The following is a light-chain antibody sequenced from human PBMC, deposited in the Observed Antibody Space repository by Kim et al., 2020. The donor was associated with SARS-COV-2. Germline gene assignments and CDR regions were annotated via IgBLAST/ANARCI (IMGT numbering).Light chain of an antibody. CDR2: EGS. CDR1: RRDVGSYTL. Sequence: GQSPTLPYTRTRRDVGSYTLVSWYQQHPGKAPKLMIYEGSKRPSGVSNRFSGSKSGNTASLTISGLQAEDEADYYCCSYAGSSTYVFGTGTKVTVL. CDR3: CSYAGSSTYV. V-gene: IGLV2-23*01. J-gene: IGLJ1*01.